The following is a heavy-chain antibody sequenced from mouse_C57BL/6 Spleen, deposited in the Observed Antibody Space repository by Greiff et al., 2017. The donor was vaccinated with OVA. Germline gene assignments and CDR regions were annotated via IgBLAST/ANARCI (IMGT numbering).Heavy chain of an antibody. V-gene: IGHV1-82*01. CDR2: IYPGDGDT. J-gene: IGHJ2*01. CDR3: ARGHYGSSSFDY. CDR1: GYAFSSSW. D-gene: IGHD1-1*01. Sequence: QVQLHQSVPELVKPGASVKISCKASGYAFSSSWMNWVKQRPGKGLEWIGRIYPGDGDTNYNGKFKGKATLTADKSSSTAYMQLSSLTSEDSAVYFCARGHYGSSSFDYWGQGTTLTVSS.